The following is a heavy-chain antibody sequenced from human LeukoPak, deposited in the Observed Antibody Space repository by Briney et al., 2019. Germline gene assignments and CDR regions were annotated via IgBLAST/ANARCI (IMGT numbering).Heavy chain of an antibody. CDR3: AKATSIREGAFDI. D-gene: IGHD1-26*01. V-gene: IGHV3-23*01. J-gene: IGHJ3*02. CDR1: GFTFSSYG. CDR2: ISGSGGST. Sequence: GGTLRLSCAASGFTFSSYGMSWVRQAPGKGLEWVSAISGSGGSTYYADSVKGRFTISRDNSKNTLYLQMNSLRAEDTAVYYCAKATSIREGAFDIWAKGQWSPSLQ.